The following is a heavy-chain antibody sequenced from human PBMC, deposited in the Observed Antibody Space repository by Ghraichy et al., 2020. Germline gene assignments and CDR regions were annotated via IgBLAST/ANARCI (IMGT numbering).Heavy chain of an antibody. D-gene: IGHD3-3*01. CDR1: GFSFSSYW. J-gene: IGHJ4*02. Sequence: GGSLRLSCAASGFSFSSYWMSWVRQAPGKGLEWVANIKQDGSEKYYVDSLKGRFSISRDNAENSLFLQMNSLRAGDTAVYYCARHLGDYDFWSGYYEVGSFDQWGQGILVTVSS. V-gene: IGHV3-7*01. CDR3: ARHLGDYDFWSGYYEVGSFDQ. CDR2: IKQDGSEK.